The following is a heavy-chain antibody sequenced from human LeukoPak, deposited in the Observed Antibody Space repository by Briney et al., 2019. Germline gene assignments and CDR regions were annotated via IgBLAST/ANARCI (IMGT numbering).Heavy chain of an antibody. CDR2: ISYDGSNK. D-gene: IGHD4/OR15-4a*01. J-gene: IGHJ4*02. CDR3: AKYGEAADY. Sequence: PGGSLRLSCAASGFTFSSYGMHWVRQAPGKGLEWVAVISYDGSNKYYADSVKGRFTISRDNSKNTLYLQMNSLRAEDTAVYYCAKYGEAADYWGQGTLVTVSS. CDR1: GFTFSSYG. V-gene: IGHV3-30*18.